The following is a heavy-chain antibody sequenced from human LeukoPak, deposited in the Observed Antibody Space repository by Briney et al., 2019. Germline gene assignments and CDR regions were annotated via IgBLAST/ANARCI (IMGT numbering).Heavy chain of an antibody. CDR1: GDSIISSRYY. CDR3: ARLRDGRWLLEY. V-gene: IGHV4-39*01. Sequence: SESLSLTCTVSGDSIISSRYYWGWIRQPPGKGLEWIASIRYSGNTFYNPSFKSRVTISVDTSNNQLSLRLSSVTAADAAVYYCARLRDGRWLLEYWGQGTLVTVSS. CDR2: IRYSGNT. J-gene: IGHJ4*02. D-gene: IGHD5-12*01.